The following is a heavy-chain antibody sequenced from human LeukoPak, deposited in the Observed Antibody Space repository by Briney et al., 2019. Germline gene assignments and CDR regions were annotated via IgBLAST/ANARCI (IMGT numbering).Heavy chain of an antibody. J-gene: IGHJ2*01. Sequence: ASMKVSCKASGYTFNAYYLQWVRQAPGQGLEWMGWINPNSGDTKCAQKFQGRVTMTGDTSISTAYMELSRLRFDDTAVYYCAILRLSTGLWWFFDLWGRGTLVTVSS. V-gene: IGHV1-2*02. CDR2: INPNSGDT. CDR1: GYTFNAYY. CDR3: AILRLSTGLWWFFDL. D-gene: IGHD2-8*02.